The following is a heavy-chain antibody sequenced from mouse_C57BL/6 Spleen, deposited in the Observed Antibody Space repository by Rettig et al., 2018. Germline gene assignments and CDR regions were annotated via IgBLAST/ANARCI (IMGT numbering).Heavy chain of an antibody. J-gene: IGHJ4*01. D-gene: IGHD1-1*01. V-gene: IGHV14-3*01. CDR3: ARTVFSSYGAMDY. CDR1: GFIIKNTY. Sequence: EVQLQQSVAELVRPGASVKLSCTASGFIIKNTYQHWVTQRPEQVVEWIGRIDPANGNTKYAPKFQGQATITADTSSNTAYLQLNSLTSEDTAIYYCARTVFSSYGAMDYWGQGTAVTVSS. CDR2: IDPANGNT.